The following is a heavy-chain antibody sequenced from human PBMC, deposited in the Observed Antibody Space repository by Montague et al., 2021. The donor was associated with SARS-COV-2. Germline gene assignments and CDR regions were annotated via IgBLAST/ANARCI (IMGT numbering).Heavy chain of an antibody. D-gene: IGHD2-8*01. CDR3: ARDDPYCTNGVCYTGNWFDP. CDR2: TYYRSKCYN. V-gene: IGHV6-1*01. J-gene: IGHJ5*02. Sequence: CAISGDSVSSNSAAWNWIRQSPQSALEWLGRTYYRSKCYNDNEESVKSRITITPDTSKNQFSLQLNPVAPEDTAVYYCARDDPYCTNGVCYTGNWFDPWGQGTLVTVSS. CDR1: GDSVSSNSAA.